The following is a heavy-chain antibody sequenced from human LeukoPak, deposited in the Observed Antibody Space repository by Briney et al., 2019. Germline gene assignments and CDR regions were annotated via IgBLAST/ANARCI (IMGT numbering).Heavy chain of an antibody. V-gene: IGHV1-46*01. Sequence: ASVKVSCKASGYTFTSNYIHWVRQAPGQGLEWMGMIYPRDGSTSYAQKFQGRVTVTRDTSTSTVHMELSGLRSEDTAVYYCARDQEGFDYWGQGTLITVSS. CDR1: GYTFTSNY. J-gene: IGHJ4*02. CDR3: ARDQEGFDY. CDR2: IYPRDGST.